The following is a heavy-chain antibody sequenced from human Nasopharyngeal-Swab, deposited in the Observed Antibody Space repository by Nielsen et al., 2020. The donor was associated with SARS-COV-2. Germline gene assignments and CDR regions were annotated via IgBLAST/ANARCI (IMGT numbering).Heavy chain of an antibody. J-gene: IGHJ2*01. CDR2: IYHSGST. CDR3: ARGSIAAAGSNWYFDL. CDR1: GGSISSSNW. V-gene: IGHV4-4*02. Sequence: SETLSLTCAVSGGSISSSNWWSWVRQPPGKGLEWIGEIYHSGSTNYNPSLKSRVTISVDTSKNQFSLKLGSVTAADTAVYYCARGSIAAAGSNWYFDLWGRGTLVTVSS. D-gene: IGHD6-13*01.